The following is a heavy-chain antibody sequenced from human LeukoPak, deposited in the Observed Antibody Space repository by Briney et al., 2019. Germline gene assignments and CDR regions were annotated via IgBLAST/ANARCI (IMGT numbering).Heavy chain of an antibody. CDR2: TYYRSKWYN. CDR1: GDSVSSNSAA. D-gene: IGHD2/OR15-2a*01. J-gene: IGHJ4*02. CDR3: ARHNRERGYFWYFDY. Sequence: SQTLSLTCAISGDSVSSNSAAWNWIRQSPSRGLEWLGRTYYRSKWYNDYAVSVKSRITTNPDTSKNQFSLQLNSVTPEDTAVYYCARHNRERGYFWYFDYWGQGTLVTVSS. V-gene: IGHV6-1*01.